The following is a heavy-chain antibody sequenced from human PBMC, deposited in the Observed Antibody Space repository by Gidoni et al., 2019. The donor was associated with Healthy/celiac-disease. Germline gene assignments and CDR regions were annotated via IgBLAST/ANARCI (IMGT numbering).Heavy chain of an antibody. Sequence: QVQLVQSGAEVKKPGASVKVSCKASGYTFTGYYMHWVRQAPGQGLEWMGWINPNSGGTNYAQKFQGRVTMTRDTSISTAYMELSRLRSDDTAVYYCARVSDTAMLFGYFQHWGQGTLVTVSS. D-gene: IGHD5-18*01. CDR1: GYTFTGYY. CDR3: ARVSDTAMLFGYFQH. J-gene: IGHJ1*01. V-gene: IGHV1-2*02. CDR2: INPNSGGT.